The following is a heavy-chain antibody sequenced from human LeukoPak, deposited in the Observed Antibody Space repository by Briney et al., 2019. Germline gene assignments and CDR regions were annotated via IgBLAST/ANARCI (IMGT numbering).Heavy chain of an antibody. CDR3: ARPPTRGYSSSFEY. V-gene: IGHV5-51*01. J-gene: IGHJ4*01. CDR2: IYPDESNI. Sequence: GESLKISCKGSGYSFPTYWIAWVRQMPGKGLEWMGIIYPDESNIRYSPSFQGQVTISADKSISTAYLQWSSLKASDTAMYYCARPPTRGYSSSFEYWGQGALVTVSS. CDR1: GYSFPTYW. D-gene: IGHD2-2*03.